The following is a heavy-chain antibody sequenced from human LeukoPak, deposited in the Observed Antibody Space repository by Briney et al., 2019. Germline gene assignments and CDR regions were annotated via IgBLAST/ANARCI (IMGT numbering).Heavy chain of an antibody. V-gene: IGHV1-2*02. CDR3: ARPQDHGGNVENFNI. J-gene: IGHJ3*02. D-gene: IGHD4-23*01. Sequence: ASVKVSCKASRYTFTGYYIHWVRQAPGQGLEWMGWINARDGGTGYAQKFQGRVTMTRDTSISTAYLEVSRLTPDDTAVYYCARPQDHGGNVENFNIWGQGTMVTVSS. CDR2: INARDGGT. CDR1: RYTFTGYY.